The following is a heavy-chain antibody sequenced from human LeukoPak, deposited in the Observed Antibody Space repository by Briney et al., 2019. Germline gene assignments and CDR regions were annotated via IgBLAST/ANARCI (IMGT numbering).Heavy chain of an antibody. J-gene: IGHJ4*02. CDR1: GYTFTGYY. V-gene: IGHV1-2*02. CDR2: INPNSGST. D-gene: IGHD6-6*01. Sequence: ASVKVSCKASGYTFTGYYMHWVRQAPGQGLEWMGWINPNSGSTNYAQKFQGRVTMTRDTSISTAYMELSRLRSDDTAVYYCARALVSSSGFDYWGQGTLVTVSS. CDR3: ARALVSSSGFDY.